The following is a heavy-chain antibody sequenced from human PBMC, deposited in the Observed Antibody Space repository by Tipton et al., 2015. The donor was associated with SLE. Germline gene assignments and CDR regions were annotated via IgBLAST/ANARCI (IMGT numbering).Heavy chain of an antibody. CDR2: MNPNSGTT. D-gene: IGHD2-2*01. V-gene: IGHV1-8*01. J-gene: IGHJ6*02. Sequence: QLVQSGPEVKKPGASVRVSCKASGYTFTSYDINWVRQATGQGLEWLGWMNPNSGTTGYAQKLQGRITMTRDTSISTAYMELSSLTIEDTAVYYCARAHLYCSSSSCDAPTFYYGMDVGGQGTTVTVSS. CDR1: GYTFTSYD. CDR3: ARAHLYCSSSSCDAPTFYYGMDV.